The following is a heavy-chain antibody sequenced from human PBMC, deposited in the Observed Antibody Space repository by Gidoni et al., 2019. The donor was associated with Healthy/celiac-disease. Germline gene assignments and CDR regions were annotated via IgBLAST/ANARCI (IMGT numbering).Heavy chain of an antibody. Sequence: QVQLQQWGAGLLKPSETLSLTCAVYGGSFSGYYWSWIRQPPGKGLEWIGEINHSGSTNYNPSLKSRVTISVDTSKNQFSLKLSSVTAADTAVYYCARGDDWSVDYWGQGTLVTVSS. CDR2: INHSGST. V-gene: IGHV4-34*01. D-gene: IGHD3-9*01. CDR3: ARGDDWSVDY. CDR1: GGSFSGYY. J-gene: IGHJ4*02.